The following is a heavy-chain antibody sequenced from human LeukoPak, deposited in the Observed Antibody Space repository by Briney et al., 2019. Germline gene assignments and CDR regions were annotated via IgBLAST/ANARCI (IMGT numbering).Heavy chain of an antibody. CDR3: ARELYRSSFPSGQVDVPAPLDY. J-gene: IGHJ4*02. D-gene: IGHD6-13*01. Sequence: PSQPLALTCTVSGGSISSGSYYGSWIRQPAGKGLEWIGRIYTSGSTTYNPSLTSRLTLLVDLSKNQFSLKLSSVTAADTAVYYCARELYRSSFPSGQVDVPAPLDYWGQGTLVTVSS. V-gene: IGHV4-61*02. CDR2: IYTSGST. CDR1: GGSISSGSYY.